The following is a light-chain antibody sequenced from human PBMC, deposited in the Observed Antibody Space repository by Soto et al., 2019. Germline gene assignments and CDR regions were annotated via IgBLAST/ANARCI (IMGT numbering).Light chain of an antibody. Sequence: QSALTQPPSASGSPGQSVTISCTGTSSDVGAYNYVSWYQQHAGKAPKLVIYEVTKRPSGVPDRFSGSKSANTASRTVSGLQAEDEADYYCSSFLARNTWVFGGGTKLAVL. V-gene: IGLV2-8*01. J-gene: IGLJ3*02. CDR1: SSDVGAYNY. CDR3: SSFLARNTWV. CDR2: EVT.